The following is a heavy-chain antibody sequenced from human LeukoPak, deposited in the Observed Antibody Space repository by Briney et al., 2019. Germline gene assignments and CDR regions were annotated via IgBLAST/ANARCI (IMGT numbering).Heavy chain of an antibody. J-gene: IGHJ6*02. Sequence: PGGSLRLSCAASGFTFSSYAMSWVRQAPGKGLEWVSAISGSGGSTYYADSVKGRFTISRDNSKNTLYLQMNSLRAEDTAVYYYAKDLDGSGSFIEDYYYGMDVWGQGTTVTVSS. D-gene: IGHD3-10*01. CDR2: ISGSGGST. CDR3: AKDLDGSGSFIEDYYYGMDV. CDR1: GFTFSSYA. V-gene: IGHV3-23*01.